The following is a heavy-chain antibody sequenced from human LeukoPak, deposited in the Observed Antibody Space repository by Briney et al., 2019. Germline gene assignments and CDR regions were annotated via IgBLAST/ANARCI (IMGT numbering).Heavy chain of an antibody. CDR1: GFRFSYHD. CDR3: ARELGGTKTGGFDI. D-gene: IGHD1-14*01. V-gene: IGHV3-64*02. CDR2: IGAAGAHT. J-gene: IGHJ3*02. Sequence: GGSLRLSCAASGFRFSYHDMHWVRQAPGKGLEFVSSIGAAGAHTFYADSVKGRFTISRDNFQSTMYLQMDGLRPEDSAVYYCARELGGTKTGGFDIWGQGTVVAVSS.